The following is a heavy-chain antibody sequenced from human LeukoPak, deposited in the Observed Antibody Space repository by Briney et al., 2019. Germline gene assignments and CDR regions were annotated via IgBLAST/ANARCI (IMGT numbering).Heavy chain of an antibody. Sequence: GGSLRLSCEASGFAFSSYWASWVRQAPGKGLEWVAFIRYDGSNKYYADSVKGRFTISRDNSKNTLYLQMNSLRAEDTAVYYCAKDRGPSGNDHFDYWGQETLVTVSS. CDR2: IRYDGSNK. J-gene: IGHJ4*02. CDR1: GFAFSSYW. V-gene: IGHV3-30*02. D-gene: IGHD5-12*01. CDR3: AKDRGPSGNDHFDY.